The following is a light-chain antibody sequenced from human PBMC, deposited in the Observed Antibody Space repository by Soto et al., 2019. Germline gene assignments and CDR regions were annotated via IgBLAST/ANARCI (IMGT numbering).Light chain of an antibody. J-gene: IGLJ2*01. CDR3: SSYGGSNNLL. Sequence: QSVLTQPPSASGSPGQSVTISCTGTSNDVGAYNFISWYQQHPGKAPKLMIYEVIKRPSGVPDRFSGSKSGNTASLTVSGLQAEDEADYYCSSYGGSNNLLFGGGTKLTVL. V-gene: IGLV2-8*01. CDR1: SNDVGAYNF. CDR2: EVI.